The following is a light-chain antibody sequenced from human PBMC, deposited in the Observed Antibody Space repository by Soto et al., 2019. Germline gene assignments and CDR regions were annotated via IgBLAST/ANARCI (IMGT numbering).Light chain of an antibody. CDR2: GVA. CDR3: QQYHNWPPIT. Sequence: EIVMTQSPATLSVSPGERATLSCRASQSVSSNLAWYQQKPGQAPRLLIYGVATRATGIPARFSGSGSGTEFTLTISSLQSEDFAIYYCQQYHNWPPITFGQGTRLEIK. J-gene: IGKJ5*01. CDR1: QSVSSN. V-gene: IGKV3-15*01.